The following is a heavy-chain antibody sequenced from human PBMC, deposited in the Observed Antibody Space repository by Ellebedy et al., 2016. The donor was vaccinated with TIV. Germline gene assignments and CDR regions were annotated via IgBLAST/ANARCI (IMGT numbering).Heavy chain of an antibody. CDR3: ARLTISGVGDD. CDR2: IIPAFGTT. Sequence: AASVKVSCKISGYTLSDYLISWVRQAPGQGLEWLGGIIPAFGTTNYEQNFQGRVTITADESTGTVYMDLSSLTSNDTAVYYCARLTISGVGDDWGQGSLVTVSS. D-gene: IGHD3-10*01. V-gene: IGHV1-69*13. CDR1: GYTLSDYL. J-gene: IGHJ4*02.